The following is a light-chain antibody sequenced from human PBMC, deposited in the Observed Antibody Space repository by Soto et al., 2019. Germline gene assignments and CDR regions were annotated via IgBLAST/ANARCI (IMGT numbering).Light chain of an antibody. V-gene: IGKV3-20*01. J-gene: IGKJ2*01. CDR1: QSVSSSY. Sequence: EVVLTQSPGMLSLSPGERATLSCRASQSVSSSYLGWYQQRPGQAPRLLMYGASRRATGIPDRFSGSGSGTDSTLTISRLEPEDFAVYYCQQYGAQPYYFGQGTKLEIK. CDR3: QQYGAQPYY. CDR2: GAS.